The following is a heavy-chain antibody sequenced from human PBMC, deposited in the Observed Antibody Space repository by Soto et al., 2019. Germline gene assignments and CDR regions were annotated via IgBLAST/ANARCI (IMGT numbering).Heavy chain of an antibody. Sequence: QVQLQESGPGLVKPSQTLSLTCTVSGDSLSSGGHYWSWIRQHPGKGLEWFGHIYDSVNTYYSPSLRSRVTISADMSKNQFSLNLRSVTAADTAVYYCARVDHRGYFAILTDYWGQGTLVTVSS. J-gene: IGHJ4*02. CDR3: ARVDHRGYFAILTDY. V-gene: IGHV4-31*03. CDR1: GDSLSSGGHY. D-gene: IGHD3-9*01. CDR2: IYDSVNT.